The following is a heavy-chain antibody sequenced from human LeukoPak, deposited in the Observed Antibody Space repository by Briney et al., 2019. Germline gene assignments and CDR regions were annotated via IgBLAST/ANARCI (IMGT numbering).Heavy chain of an antibody. J-gene: IGHJ3*02. CDR2: ISYDGSNK. CDR1: GFTFSSYA. CDR3: AREAGATKTDAFDI. Sequence: GGSLRLSCAASGFTFSSYAMHWVRQAPGKGLEWVAVISYDGSNKYYADSVKGRFTISRDSSKNTLYLQMNSLRAEDTAVYYCAREAGATKTDAFDIWGQGTMVTVSS. V-gene: IGHV3-30-3*01. D-gene: IGHD1-26*01.